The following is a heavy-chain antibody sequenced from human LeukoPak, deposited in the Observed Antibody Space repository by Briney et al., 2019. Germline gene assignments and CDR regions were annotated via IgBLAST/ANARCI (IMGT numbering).Heavy chain of an antibody. V-gene: IGHV3-21*04. CDR2: ISSSSSYI. Sequence: GGSLRLSCAASGFTFSSYSMNWVRQAPGKGREWVSSISSSSSYIYYADSVKGRFTISRDNAKNSLYLQMNSLRAEDTAVYYCATAGATNYYFDYWGQGTLVTVSS. CDR1: GFTFSSYS. CDR3: ATAGATNYYFDY. J-gene: IGHJ4*02. D-gene: IGHD1-26*01.